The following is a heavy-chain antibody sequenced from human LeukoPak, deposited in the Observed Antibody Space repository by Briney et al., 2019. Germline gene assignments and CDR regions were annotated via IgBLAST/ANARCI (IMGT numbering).Heavy chain of an antibody. J-gene: IGHJ3*02. CDR2: ISSSSSYI. CDR1: GFTFSSYS. D-gene: IGHD2-2*01. V-gene: IGHV3-21*01. Sequence: GGSLRLSCAASGFTFSSYSMNWVRQAPGKGLEWVSSISSSSSYIYYADSVKGRFTISRDNAKNSLYLQMNSLRAEDTAVYYCASDCSRTAGACLVDIWGQGTMVTVSS. CDR3: ASDCSRTAGACLVDI.